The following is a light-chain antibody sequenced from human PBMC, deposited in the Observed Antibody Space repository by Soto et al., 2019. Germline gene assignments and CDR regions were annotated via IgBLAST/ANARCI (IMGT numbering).Light chain of an antibody. CDR2: DVS. Sequence: QSVLTQPASVSGSPGQSITISCTGTSSDIGAYNFVSWYQQHPGKAPKLMIYDVSNRPSGVSNRFSGSKSGDTASLTISGLQAEDEADYYCSSYTISAADVFGTGTKVTAL. J-gene: IGLJ1*01. CDR3: SSYTISAADV. CDR1: SSDIGAYNF. V-gene: IGLV2-14*03.